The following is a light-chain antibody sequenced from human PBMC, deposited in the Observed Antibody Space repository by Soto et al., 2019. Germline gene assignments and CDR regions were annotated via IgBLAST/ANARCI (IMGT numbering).Light chain of an antibody. J-gene: IGKJ1*01. CDR2: GAS. CDR3: QQYGSSPWT. CDR1: QSVSSSY. V-gene: IGKV3-20*01. Sequence: EIVLTQSPGTLSLSPGERATLSCRASQSVSSSYIAWYQQKSGQAPRLLIYGASSRATGIPDRFSGRKSGTDFTLTISRLEPEDFAVYYCQQYGSSPWTFGQGTKVDIK.